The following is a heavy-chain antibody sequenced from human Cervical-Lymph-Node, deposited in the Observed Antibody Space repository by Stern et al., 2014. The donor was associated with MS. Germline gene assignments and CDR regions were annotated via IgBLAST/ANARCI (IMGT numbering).Heavy chain of an antibody. CDR1: GFTFTTYG. Sequence: VQLVESGGGVVQPGRSLRLSCVASGFTFTTYGMHWVRQAPGKGLAWVAGILYDGSTKYYADSVKGRFTISRDNSKNTLYLQMSSLRAEDTAVYYCAKDRKTYYYGSGSYYNSYYFDYWGQGTLVTVSS. V-gene: IGHV3-30*18. CDR2: ILYDGSTK. CDR3: AKDRKTYYYGSGSYYNSYYFDY. D-gene: IGHD3-10*01. J-gene: IGHJ4*02.